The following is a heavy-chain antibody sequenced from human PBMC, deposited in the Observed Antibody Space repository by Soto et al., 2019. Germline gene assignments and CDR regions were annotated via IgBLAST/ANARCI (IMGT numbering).Heavy chain of an antibody. V-gene: IGHV1-18*04. J-gene: IGHJ4*02. D-gene: IGHD1-26*01. CDR3: AREVGATGCDY. CDR1: GYTFTSYG. CDR2: ISAYNGNT. Sequence: QVQLVQSGAEVKKPGASVKVSCKASGYTFTSYGISWVRQAPGQGLEWMGWISAYNGNTNYAQKLQGRVTMTTDTSTRTDYMELRILRSDDTAVYYCAREVGATGCDYWGQGTLITVSS.